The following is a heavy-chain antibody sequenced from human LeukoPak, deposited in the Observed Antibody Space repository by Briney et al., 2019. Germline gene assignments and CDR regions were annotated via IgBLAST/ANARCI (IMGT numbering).Heavy chain of an antibody. CDR3: ARAGYCSGGSCYFY. Sequence: SETLSLTCAVYGVSFSGYYWSWIRQPPGKGLEWIGEINHSGSTNYNPSLKSRVTISVDTSKNQFSLKLSSVTAADTAVYYCARAGYCSGGSCYFYWGQGTLVTVSS. J-gene: IGHJ4*02. D-gene: IGHD2-15*01. CDR2: INHSGST. V-gene: IGHV4-34*01. CDR1: GVSFSGYY.